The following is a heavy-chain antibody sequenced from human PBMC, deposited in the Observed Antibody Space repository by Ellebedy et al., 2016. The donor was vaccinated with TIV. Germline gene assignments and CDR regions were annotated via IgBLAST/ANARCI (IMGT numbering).Heavy chain of an antibody. J-gene: IGHJ4*02. D-gene: IGHD3-22*01. CDR2: ISYDGSNK. V-gene: IGHV3-30*04. CDR3: ARAPRIGYDSSGYYPNY. CDR1: GFTFSSYA. Sequence: GESLKISCAASGFTFSSYAMHWVRQAPGKGLEWVAVISYDGSNKYYADSVKGRFTISRDNSKNTLYLQMNSLRAEDTAVYYCARAPRIGYDSSGYYPNYWGQGTLVTVSS.